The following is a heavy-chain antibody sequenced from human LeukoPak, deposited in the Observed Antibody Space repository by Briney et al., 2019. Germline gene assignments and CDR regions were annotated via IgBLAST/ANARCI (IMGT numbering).Heavy chain of an antibody. J-gene: IGHJ4*02. D-gene: IGHD3-10*01. Sequence: GGSLRLSCAASGFPFSSYSMTWVRQAPGKGLEWVANIKPDGTTKFYVDSVKGRFTISRDNALNSLYLQMNSLRAEDTAVYYCAKDIGEWFGELFAYWGQGTLVTVSS. CDR3: AKDIGEWFGELFAY. CDR2: IKPDGTTK. V-gene: IGHV3-7*03. CDR1: GFPFSSYS.